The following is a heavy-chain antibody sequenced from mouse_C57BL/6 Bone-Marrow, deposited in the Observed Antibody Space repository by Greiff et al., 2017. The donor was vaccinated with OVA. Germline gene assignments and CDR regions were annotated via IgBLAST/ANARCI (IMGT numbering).Heavy chain of an antibody. CDR2: ITHSGET. J-gene: IGHJ2*01. CDR3: AGDRSLDY. CDR1: GFPITSGYY. V-gene: IGHV12-3*01. Sequence: VQLVESGPGLVKPSQSLFLTCSITGFPITSGYYWIWIRQSPGKPLEWMGYITHSGETFYNPSLQSPISITRETSKNQFFLQLNSVTTEDTAMYYCAGDRSLDYWGQGTTLTVSS.